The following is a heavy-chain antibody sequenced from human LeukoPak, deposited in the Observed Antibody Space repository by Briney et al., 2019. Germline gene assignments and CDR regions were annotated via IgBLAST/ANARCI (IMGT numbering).Heavy chain of an antibody. CDR2: ISSSGSTI. CDR3: AELGITMIRSD. Sequence: PGGSLRLSCAASGLTFSNAWMNWVRQAPGKGLEWVPYISSSGSTIYYADSVKGRFTISRDNAKNSLYLQMNSLRAEDTAVYYCAELGITMIRSDWGKGTTVTIPS. CDR1: GLTFSNAW. D-gene: IGHD3-22*01. V-gene: IGHV3-48*04. J-gene: IGHJ6*04.